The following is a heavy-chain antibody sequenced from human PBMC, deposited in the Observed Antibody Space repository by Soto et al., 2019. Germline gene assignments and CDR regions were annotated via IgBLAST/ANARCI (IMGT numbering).Heavy chain of an antibody. J-gene: IGHJ5*02. D-gene: IGHD2-2*01. V-gene: IGHV4-30-2*01. CDR2: IYHSGST. CDR3: AREGGGYCSSTSCPGWFDP. Sequence: WTWIRQPPGKGLEYIGYIYHSGSTYYNPSLKSRVTISVDRSKNQFSLKLNSVTAADTAVYYCAREGGGYCSSTSCPGWFDPWGQGTLVTVSS.